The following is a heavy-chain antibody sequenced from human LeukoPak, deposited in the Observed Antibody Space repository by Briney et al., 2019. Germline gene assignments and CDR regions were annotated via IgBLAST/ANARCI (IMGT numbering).Heavy chain of an antibody. V-gene: IGHV3-33*01. CDR3: ARDQVQNYYYSGMDV. CDR2: IWYDGSNK. Sequence: PVGSPRLSCAPSRVTFRNFGMYWGRQAPDEGLERVSVIWYDGSNKYYSDSVKGRFTISRDNSKNTLYLQMNSLRAEDTAVYYCARDQVQNYYYSGMDVWGQGNTVTVSS. J-gene: IGHJ6*02. CDR1: RVTFRNFG. D-gene: IGHD2/OR15-2a*01.